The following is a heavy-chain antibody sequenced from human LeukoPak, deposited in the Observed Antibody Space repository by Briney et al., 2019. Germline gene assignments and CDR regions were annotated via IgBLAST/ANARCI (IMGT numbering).Heavy chain of an antibody. CDR2: IGSSSSYI. CDR1: GFTFRSYS. Sequence: GRSHTLSCAPSGFTFRSYSMNWVPQAPGKGLECVSSIGSSSSYIYYADSVKGRFTISRDNAKHSLHLQMNSLRAEDTAVYYCAASTKHTAMVDYWGQGTLVTVSS. J-gene: IGHJ4*02. V-gene: IGHV3-21*01. CDR3: AASTKHTAMVDY. D-gene: IGHD5-18*01.